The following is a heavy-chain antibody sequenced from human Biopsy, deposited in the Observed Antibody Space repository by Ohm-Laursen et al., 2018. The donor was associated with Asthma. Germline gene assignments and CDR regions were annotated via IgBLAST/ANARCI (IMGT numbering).Heavy chain of an antibody. D-gene: IGHD3-10*01. CDR2: MSYDGSIK. J-gene: IGHJ4*02. V-gene: IGHV3-30*03. Sequence: SLRLSCAASGFMFRSFGMHWVRQAPGKGLERVALMSYDGSIKDYADSVKGRFTISRDNSMNTLYLHMNSLRVEDTAVYYCARGLDYSGRSGFDYWGQGTLVTVSS. CDR3: ARGLDYSGRSGFDY. CDR1: GFMFRSFG.